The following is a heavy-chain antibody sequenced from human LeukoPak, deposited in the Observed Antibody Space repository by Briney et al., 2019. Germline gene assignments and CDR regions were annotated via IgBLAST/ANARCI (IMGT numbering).Heavy chain of an antibody. D-gene: IGHD1-26*01. CDR2: IYYSGTT. Sequence: PSETLSLTCTVSGGSISSGGYYWSRIRQHPGKGLEWIGYIYYSGTTYYNPSLKSRVTMSVDTSKNQFSLKLISVTAADTAVYYCARDVTGGSYFDYWGQGTLVTVSS. CDR3: ARDVTGGSYFDY. CDR1: GGSISSGGYY. J-gene: IGHJ4*02. V-gene: IGHV4-31*03.